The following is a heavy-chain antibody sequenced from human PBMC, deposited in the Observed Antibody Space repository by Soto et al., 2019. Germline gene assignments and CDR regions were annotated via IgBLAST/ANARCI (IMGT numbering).Heavy chain of an antibody. CDR1: GYSFTSYW. J-gene: IGHJ6*02. CDR3: ARLCFIGGSCYPESDYYYYYGMDV. CDR2: IYPGDSDT. D-gene: IGHD2-15*01. Sequence: PGESLKISCKGSGYSFTSYWIGWVRQMPGKGLEWMGIIYPGDSDTRYSPSFQGQVTISADKSISTAYLQWSSLKASDTAMYYCARLCFIGGSCYPESDYYYYYGMDVWGQGTTVTVSS. V-gene: IGHV5-51*01.